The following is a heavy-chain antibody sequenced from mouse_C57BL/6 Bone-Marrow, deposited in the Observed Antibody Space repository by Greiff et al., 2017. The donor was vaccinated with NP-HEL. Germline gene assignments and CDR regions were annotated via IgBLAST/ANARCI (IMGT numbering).Heavy chain of an antibody. Sequence: EVQVVESGAELVRPGASVKLSCTASGFNIKDDYMHWVKQRPEQGLEWIGWIDPENGDTEYASKFQGKATITADTSSNTAYLQLSSLTSEDTAVYYCTTGERNFDVWGTGTTVTVSS. CDR3: TTGERNFDV. J-gene: IGHJ1*03. CDR1: GFNIKDDY. CDR2: IDPENGDT. V-gene: IGHV14-4*01.